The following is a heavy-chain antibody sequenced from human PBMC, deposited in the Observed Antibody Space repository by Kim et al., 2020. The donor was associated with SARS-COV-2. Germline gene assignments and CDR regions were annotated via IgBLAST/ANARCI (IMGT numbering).Heavy chain of an antibody. Sequence: GGSLRLSCAASGFTFSNAWMSWVRQAPGKGLEWVGRIKSKTDGGTTDYAAPVKGRFTISRDDSKNTLYLQMNSLKTEDTAVYYCTTGDEYQLLDRVYYYYGMDVWGQGTTVTVSS. V-gene: IGHV3-15*01. CDR2: IKSKTDGGTT. J-gene: IGHJ6*02. D-gene: IGHD2-2*01. CDR3: TTGDEYQLLDRVYYYYGMDV. CDR1: GFTFSNAW.